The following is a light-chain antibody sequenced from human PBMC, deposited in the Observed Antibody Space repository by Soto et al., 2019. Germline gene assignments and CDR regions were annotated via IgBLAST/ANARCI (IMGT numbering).Light chain of an antibody. J-gene: IGKJ5*01. CDR3: QRYHDWPLP. CDR2: STS. Sequence: EIVMTQSPATLSVSPGERATLSCRASQSVSSNLAWYQQKPGQAPRLLIYSTSTRATGIPARFSGSRSGAEFTLTISSLQSEDSVVYYCQRYHDWPLPFGQGTRLEI. V-gene: IGKV3-15*01. CDR1: QSVSSN.